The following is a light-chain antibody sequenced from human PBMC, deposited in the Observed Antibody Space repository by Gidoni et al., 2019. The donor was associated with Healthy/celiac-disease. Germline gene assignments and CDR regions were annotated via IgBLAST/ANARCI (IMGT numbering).Light chain of an antibody. Sequence: SVLTETPSASGTPGQRVTISCSGSSSNIGSNYVYWYQQLPGTAPKLLIYRNNQRPSGVPDRFSGSKSGTSASLAISGLRSEDEADYYCAAWDDSLSVYVFGTGTKVTVL. CDR3: AAWDDSLSVYV. J-gene: IGLJ1*01. V-gene: IGLV1-47*01. CDR2: RNN. CDR1: SSNIGSNY.